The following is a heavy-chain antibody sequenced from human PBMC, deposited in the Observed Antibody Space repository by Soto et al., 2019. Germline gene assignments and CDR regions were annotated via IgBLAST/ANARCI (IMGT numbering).Heavy chain of an antibody. CDR1: GFTFSSYA. Sequence: EVQLLESGGGLVQPGGSLRLSCAASGFTFSSYAMSWVRQAPGKGLEWVSAISGSGGSTYYADSVKGRFTISRDNSKNTLYLQMNSLRAEDTAVYYCAKSAQTYGSGNYYILYYYYYGMDVWGQGTTVTVSS. CDR3: AKSAQTYGSGNYYILYYYYYGMDV. V-gene: IGHV3-23*01. CDR2: ISGSGGST. D-gene: IGHD3-10*01. J-gene: IGHJ6*02.